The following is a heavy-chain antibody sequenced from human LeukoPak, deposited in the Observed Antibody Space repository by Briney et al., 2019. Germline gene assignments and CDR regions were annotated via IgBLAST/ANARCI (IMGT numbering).Heavy chain of an antibody. J-gene: IGHJ5*02. Sequence: SETLSLTCTVSGGXISSYYWSWIRQPPGKGLEWIGYIYYSGSTNYNPSLKSRVTISVDTSKNQFSLKLSSVTAADTAVYYCAGKTTRGWANWFDPWGQGTLVTVSS. D-gene: IGHD6-19*01. CDR1: GGXISSYY. CDR2: IYYSGST. V-gene: IGHV4-59*01. CDR3: AGKTTRGWANWFDP.